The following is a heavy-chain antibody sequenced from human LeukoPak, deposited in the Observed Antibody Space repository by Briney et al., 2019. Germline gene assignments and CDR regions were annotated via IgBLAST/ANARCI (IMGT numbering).Heavy chain of an antibody. CDR1: GGSISSYY. J-gene: IGHJ4*02. CDR2: INHSGST. Sequence: SETLSLTCTVSGGSISSYYWSWIRQPPGKGLEWIGEINHSGSTNYNPSLKSRVTISVDTSKNQFSLKLSSVTAADTAVYYCARDYYDSSGYYVNYFDYWGQGTLVTVSS. CDR3: ARDYYDSSGYYVNYFDY. D-gene: IGHD3-22*01. V-gene: IGHV4-34*01.